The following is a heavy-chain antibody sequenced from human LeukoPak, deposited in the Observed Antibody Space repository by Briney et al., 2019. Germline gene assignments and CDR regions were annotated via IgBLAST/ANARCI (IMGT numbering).Heavy chain of an antibody. CDR3: ARDLGVGFCSSTGCNNLNMDV. V-gene: IGHV3-53*01. CDR1: GFLVSTNY. Sequence: PGGSLRLSXAASGFLVSTNYMGWVRQAPGKGLEWVSVIYSGDNTYYADSVKGRFTISRDNPKNTLYLQMNSLRVEDTAVYHCARDLGVGFCSSTGCNNLNMDVWGSGTTVTVSS. CDR2: IYSGDNT. J-gene: IGHJ6*03. D-gene: IGHD2-2*01.